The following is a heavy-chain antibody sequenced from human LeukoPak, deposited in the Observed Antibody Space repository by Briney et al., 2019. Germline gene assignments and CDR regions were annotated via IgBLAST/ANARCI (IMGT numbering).Heavy chain of an antibody. CDR2: INPNSGGT. V-gene: IGHV1-2*02. CDR3: ARARYYDSSGGAFDI. J-gene: IGHJ3*02. CDR1: GYTFTSYG. Sequence: GASVKVSCKASGYTFTSYGISWVRQAPGQGLEWMGWINPNSGGTNYAQKFQGRVTMTRDTSISTAYMELSRLRSDDTAVYYCARARYYDSSGGAFDIWGQGTMVTVSS. D-gene: IGHD3-22*01.